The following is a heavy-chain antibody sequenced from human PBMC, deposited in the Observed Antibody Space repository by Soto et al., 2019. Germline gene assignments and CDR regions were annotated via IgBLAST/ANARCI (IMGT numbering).Heavy chain of an antibody. CDR2: IWYDGSKT. CDR3: ARTDSSAHYSLTY. Sequence: PGGSLRLSCAASGFTFSSYGMHWVRQAPGKGLEWVALIWYDGSKTYHADSVKGRFAISRDNSKNTMFLQMNSLRAEDTAVYYCARTDSSAHYSLTYWGQGT. J-gene: IGHJ4*02. CDR1: GFTFSSYG. V-gene: IGHV3-33*01. D-gene: IGHD3-22*01.